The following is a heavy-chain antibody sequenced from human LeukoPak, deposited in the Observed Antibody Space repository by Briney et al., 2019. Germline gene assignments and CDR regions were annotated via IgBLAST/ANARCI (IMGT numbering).Heavy chain of an antibody. J-gene: IGHJ5*02. CDR2: INNSGST. CDR1: GGSFSGYY. V-gene: IGHV4-34*01. CDR3: ARGGLYYDILTGYSPYNWFDP. D-gene: IGHD3-9*01. Sequence: SETLSLTCAVYGGSFSGYYWSWIRQPPGKGLEWIGEINNSGSTNYNPSLKSRVTISVDTSKNQFSLKLSSVTAADTAVYYCARGGLYYDILTGYSPYNWFDPWGQGTLVTVSS.